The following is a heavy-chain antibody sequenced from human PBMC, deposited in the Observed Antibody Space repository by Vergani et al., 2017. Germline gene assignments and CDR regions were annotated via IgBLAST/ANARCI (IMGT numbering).Heavy chain of an antibody. V-gene: IGHV4-59*01. CDR2: IYYSGST. Sequence: QVQLQESGPGLVKPSETLSLICTVSGGSISSYYWSWIRQPPGKGLEWIGYIYYSGSTNYNPSLKSRVTISVDTSKNQFSLKLSSVTAADTAVYYCARNXYCGGDCYSDAFDIWGQGTMVTVSS. J-gene: IGHJ3*02. CDR3: ARNXYCGGDCYSDAFDI. CDR1: GGSISSYY. D-gene: IGHD2-21*02.